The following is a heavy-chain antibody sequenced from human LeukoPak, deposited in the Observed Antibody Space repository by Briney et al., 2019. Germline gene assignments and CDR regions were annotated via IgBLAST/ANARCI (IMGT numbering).Heavy chain of an antibody. Sequence: GGSLRLSCAASGFTFSSYWMHWVRQPPGKGLVWVSLINTDGSSTTYADSVKGRFTISRDNSKNTVYLQINGLRAEDTAIYYCARTPGGSGNFFDYWGQGTLVTVSS. J-gene: IGHJ4*02. CDR2: INTDGSST. D-gene: IGHD3-10*01. CDR1: GFTFSSYW. V-gene: IGHV3-74*01. CDR3: ARTPGGSGNFFDY.